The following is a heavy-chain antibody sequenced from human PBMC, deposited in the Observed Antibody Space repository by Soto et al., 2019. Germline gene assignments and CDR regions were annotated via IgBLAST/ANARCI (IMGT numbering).Heavy chain of an antibody. J-gene: IGHJ6*03. CDR3: AKRERAARSGYYYYYMDV. CDR1: GGSISSYY. CDR2: IYYSGST. Sequence: SETLSLTCTVSGGSISSYYWSWIRQPPGKGLEWIGYIYYSGSTNYNPSLRSRVTISVDTSKNQFSLKLSSVTAADTAVYYCAKRERAARSGYYYYYMDVWGKGTTVTVSS. V-gene: IGHV4-59*08. D-gene: IGHD6-6*01.